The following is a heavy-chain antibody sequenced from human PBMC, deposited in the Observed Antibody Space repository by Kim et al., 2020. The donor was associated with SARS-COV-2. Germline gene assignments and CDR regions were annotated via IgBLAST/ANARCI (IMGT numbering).Heavy chain of an antibody. J-gene: IGHJ4*02. CDR2: ISYDGSNK. CDR3: ARDPIVRYTMVRGVTVYYFDY. D-gene: IGHD3-10*01. CDR1: GFTFSSYG. Sequence: GGSLRLSCAASGFTFSSYGMHWVRQAPGKGLEWVAVISYDGSNKYYADSVKGRFTISRDNSKNTLYLQMNSLRAEDTAVYYCARDPIVRYTMVRGVTVYYFDYWGQGTLVTVSS. V-gene: IGHV3-33*05.